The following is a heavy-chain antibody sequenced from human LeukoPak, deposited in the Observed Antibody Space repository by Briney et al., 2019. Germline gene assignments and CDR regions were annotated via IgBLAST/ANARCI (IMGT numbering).Heavy chain of an antibody. V-gene: IGHV4-4*07. J-gene: IGHJ5*02. CDR2: IYTSGST. CDR1: GVSISSYY. CDR3: AREEYCGADCYSGFDH. D-gene: IGHD2-21*02. Sequence: SETLSLTCTVSGVSISSYYWSWIRQPAGKGLEWIGRIYTSGSTNYNPSLKSRVTMSVDTSKNQFSLELSSVTAADTAIYYCAREEYCGADCYSGFDHWGQGTLVTVSS.